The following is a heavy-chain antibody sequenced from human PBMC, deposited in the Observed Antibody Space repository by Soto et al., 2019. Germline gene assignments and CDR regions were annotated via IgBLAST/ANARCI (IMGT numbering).Heavy chain of an antibody. J-gene: IGHJ4*02. V-gene: IGHV4-34*01. CDR1: GGSFSGYI. CDR2: INHSESS. CDR3: TRGLFSGSSYSGSWYYFDS. Sequence: QVRLQQWGAGLLKPSETLSLTCAVSGGSFSGYIWTWIRQTPGKGLQWIGQINHSESSIYNPSLKNRVTISTMSNNKFSLELSSVTAADTAVYYCTRGLFSGSSYSGSWYYFDSWGQGTMVTVSS. D-gene: IGHD1-26*01.